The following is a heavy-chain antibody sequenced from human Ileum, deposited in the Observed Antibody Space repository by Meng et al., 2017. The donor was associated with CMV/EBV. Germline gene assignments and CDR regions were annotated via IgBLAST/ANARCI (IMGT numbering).Heavy chain of an antibody. V-gene: IGHV1-2*02. CDR3: ARMGYCSSTTFSDIPEYFQH. Sequence: ASVKVSCKASGYTFSGYYMHWVRQAPGEGLEWMGWINPNSGGTNYAQKFQGRVTMTRDTSISTAYMELSRLRSDDTAVYYCARMGYCSSTTFSDIPEYFQHWGQGTQVTVSS. J-gene: IGHJ1*01. CDR2: INPNSGGT. D-gene: IGHD2-2*01. CDR1: GYTFSGYY.